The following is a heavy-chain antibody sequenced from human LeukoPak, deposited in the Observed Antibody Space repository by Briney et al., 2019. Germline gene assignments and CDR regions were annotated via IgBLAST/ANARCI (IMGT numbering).Heavy chain of an antibody. V-gene: IGHV3-23*01. D-gene: IGHD2-21*02. CDR1: GFTFSSYA. CDR2: MSGGGGIT. Sequence: GGSLRLSCAASGFTFSSYAMFWVRQAPGKGLEWVSGMSGGGGITNYADSVKGRFTISRDNAKNSLNLQMNSLRAEDTAVYYCAVVTAGNWFDPWGQGTLVTVSS. CDR3: AVVTAGNWFDP. J-gene: IGHJ5*02.